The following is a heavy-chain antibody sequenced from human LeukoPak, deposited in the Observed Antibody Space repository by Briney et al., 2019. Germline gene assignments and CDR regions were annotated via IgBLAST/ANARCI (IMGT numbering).Heavy chain of an antibody. Sequence: SVKVSCKASGGTFSSYTISWVRQAPGQGLEWMGRIIPVLGIANYAQKFQGRVTITADKSTSTAYMELSSLRSEDTAVYYCARPLGYDSSGYFDYWGQGTLVTVSS. V-gene: IGHV1-69*02. D-gene: IGHD3-22*01. CDR1: GGTFSSYT. J-gene: IGHJ4*02. CDR2: IIPVLGIA. CDR3: ARPLGYDSSGYFDY.